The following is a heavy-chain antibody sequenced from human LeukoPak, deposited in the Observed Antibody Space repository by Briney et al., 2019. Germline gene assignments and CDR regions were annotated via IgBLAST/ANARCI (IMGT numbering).Heavy chain of an antibody. J-gene: IGHJ3*02. Sequence: GGSLRLSCAASGFTFNGYAMSWVRQAPGKGLEWVSAISPTGAGTYYADSVKGLFTISRDNSKNTLYLRMNSLRAEDTAVYYCAKYTERAFDIWGRGTMVTVSS. CDR1: GFTFNGYA. D-gene: IGHD2-2*02. V-gene: IGHV3-23*01. CDR2: ISPTGAGT. CDR3: AKYTERAFDI.